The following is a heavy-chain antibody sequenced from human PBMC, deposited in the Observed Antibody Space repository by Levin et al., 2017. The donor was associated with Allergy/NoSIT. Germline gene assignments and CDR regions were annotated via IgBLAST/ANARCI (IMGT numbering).Heavy chain of an antibody. CDR1: GFTFSSYA. CDR2: ISGSGGST. D-gene: IGHD6-13*01. Sequence: LSLTCAASGFTFSSYAMSWVRQAPGKGLEWVSAISGSGGSTYYADSVKGRFTISRDNSKNTLYLQMNSLRAEDTAVYYCANCIAAAGVDYWGQGTLVTVSS. V-gene: IGHV3-23*01. CDR3: ANCIAAAGVDY. J-gene: IGHJ4*02.